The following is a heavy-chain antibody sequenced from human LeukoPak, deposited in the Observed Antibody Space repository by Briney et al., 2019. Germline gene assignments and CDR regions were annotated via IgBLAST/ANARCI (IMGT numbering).Heavy chain of an antibody. CDR2: TGAYNGNT. CDR1: GYTFNSYG. CDR3: ARWAGRLISSSWLEY. J-gene: IGHJ4*02. Sequence: ASVKVSCRASGYTFNSYGISWVRQAPGQGLEWMGWTGAYNGNTNYAQKLQGRVTMTTDTSTSTAYMELRSLRSDDTAVYYCARWAGRLISSSWLEYWGQGTLVTVSS. D-gene: IGHD6-13*01. V-gene: IGHV1-18*01.